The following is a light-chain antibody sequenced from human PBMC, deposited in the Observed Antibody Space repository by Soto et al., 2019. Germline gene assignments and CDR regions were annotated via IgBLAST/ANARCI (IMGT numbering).Light chain of an antibody. J-gene: IGLJ2*01. Sequence: QSVLTQPPSGSGSPGQSVTISCTGTSSDVGGYNSVSWYQQHPGKAPTLVIYEVNKRPSGVPDRFSASKSDNTASLTVSGLQADDEADYYCSSYAGSNNLVFGGGTKLTVL. CDR1: SSDVGGYNS. CDR2: EVN. CDR3: SSYAGSNNLV. V-gene: IGLV2-8*01.